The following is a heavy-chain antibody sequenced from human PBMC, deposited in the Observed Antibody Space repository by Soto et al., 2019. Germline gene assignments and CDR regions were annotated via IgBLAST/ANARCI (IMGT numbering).Heavy chain of an antibody. J-gene: IGHJ6*02. CDR3: ARGGDIVVVPAATYYYYYGMDV. Sequence: SVKVSSKASGGTFSSYAISWVRQAPGQGLEWMGGIIPIFGTANYAQKFQGRVTITADESTSTAHMELSSLRSEDTAVYYCARGGDIVVVPAATYYYYYGMDVWGQGTTVTVSS. CDR1: GGTFSSYA. V-gene: IGHV1-69*13. CDR2: IIPIFGTA. D-gene: IGHD2-2*01.